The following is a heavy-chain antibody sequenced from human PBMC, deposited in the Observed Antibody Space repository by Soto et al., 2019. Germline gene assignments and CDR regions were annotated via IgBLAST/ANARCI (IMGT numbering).Heavy chain of an antibody. D-gene: IGHD2-2*02. Sequence: GGSLRLSCAASGFTVSSNYMSWVRQAPGKGLEWVSVIYSGGSTYYADSVKGRFTISRHNSKNTLYLQMNSLRAEDTAVYYCARDYERTYCSSTSCYMYYYYMDVWGKGTTVTVSS. CDR1: GFTVSSNY. CDR2: IYSGGST. J-gene: IGHJ6*03. CDR3: ARDYERTYCSSTSCYMYYYYMDV. V-gene: IGHV3-53*04.